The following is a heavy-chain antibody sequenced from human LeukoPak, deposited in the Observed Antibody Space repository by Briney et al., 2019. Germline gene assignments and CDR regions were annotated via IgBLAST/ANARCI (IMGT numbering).Heavy chain of an antibody. V-gene: IGHV1-2*02. CDR3: ARDRRVYYDSSGYSWWSFDY. Sequence: GASVKVSCKASGYTFTGYYMHWVRQAPGQGLEWMGWINPNSGGTNYAQKFQGRVTMTRDTSISTAYMELCRLRSDDTAVYYCARDRRVYYDSSGYSWWSFDYWGQGTLVTVSS. D-gene: IGHD3-22*01. CDR1: GYTFTGYY. J-gene: IGHJ4*02. CDR2: INPNSGGT.